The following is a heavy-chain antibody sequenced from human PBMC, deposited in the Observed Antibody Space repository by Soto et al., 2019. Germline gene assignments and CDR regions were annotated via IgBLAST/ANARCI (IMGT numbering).Heavy chain of an antibody. J-gene: IGHJ6*02. CDR3: AQDRHGSGSYWGLDV. CDR1: GFTFSSYA. D-gene: IGHD3-10*01. Sequence: PGGALRLSCAASGFTFSSYAMSWVRQAPGKGQEWVSAISVSGGSTYYADSVKGRITISRDNSKNTLYLQMNSLRDDDTAVYYCAQDRHGSGSYWGLDVWGQGTTATVSS. V-gene: IGHV3-23*01. CDR2: ISVSGGST.